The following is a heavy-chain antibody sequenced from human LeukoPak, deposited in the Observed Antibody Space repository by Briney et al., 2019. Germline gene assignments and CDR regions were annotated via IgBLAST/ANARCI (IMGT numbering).Heavy chain of an antibody. Sequence: GGSLRLSCAASGFTFSSYWMSWVRQAPGKGLEWVANIKQDGSEKYYVDSVKGRFTISRDNAKNSLYLQMNSLRAEDTAVYYCATSDTARWYYYGMDVWGQGTTVTVSS. J-gene: IGHJ6*02. D-gene: IGHD5-18*01. V-gene: IGHV3-7*01. CDR3: ATSDTARWYYYGMDV. CDR2: IKQDGSEK. CDR1: GFTFSSYW.